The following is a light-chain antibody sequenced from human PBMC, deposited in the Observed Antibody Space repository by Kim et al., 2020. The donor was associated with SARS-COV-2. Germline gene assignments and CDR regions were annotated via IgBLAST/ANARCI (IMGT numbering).Light chain of an antibody. CDR2: DAS. V-gene: IGKV3-11*01. Sequence: EIVLTQSPATLSLSPGERATLSCRASQSVISYLAWYQQKPGQAPRLLIFDASNRATGIPARFSGSGSGTDFTLTISSLEPEDFAIYFCQQRSNWPLTFGGGTKVDIK. CDR1: QSVISY. CDR3: QQRSNWPLT. J-gene: IGKJ4*01.